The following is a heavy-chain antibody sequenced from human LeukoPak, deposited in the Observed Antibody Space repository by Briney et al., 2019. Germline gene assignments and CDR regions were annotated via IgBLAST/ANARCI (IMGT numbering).Heavy chain of an antibody. CDR1: GYSISSGYY. CDR2: IYHSGST. D-gene: IGHD1-26*01. Sequence: SETLSLTCAVSGYSISSGYYWGWIRPPPGKGREWIGIIYHSGSTYYNPSLRSRVTISVDTSKNQFSLRVTSVTAADTAVYYCARHFVRSGSYWADYWGQGTLVTVSS. J-gene: IGHJ4*02. V-gene: IGHV4-38-2*01. CDR3: ARHFVRSGSYWADY.